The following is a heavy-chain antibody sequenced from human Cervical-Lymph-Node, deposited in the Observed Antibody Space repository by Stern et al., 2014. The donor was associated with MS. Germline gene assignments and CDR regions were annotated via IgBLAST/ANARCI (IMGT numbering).Heavy chain of an antibody. V-gene: IGHV4-30-4*01. CDR2: IYYSGIT. Sequence: QVQLQESGPVLVKPSQTLSLTCTVSGGSISSGDYYWSWIRQPPGKGLEWIGYIYYSGITYYNPSLKSRVTISVDTSKNQFSLKLSSVTAADTAVYYCARGMDSSSSNFDYWGQGTLVTVSS. J-gene: IGHJ4*02. CDR1: GGSISSGDYY. CDR3: ARGMDSSSSNFDY. D-gene: IGHD6-6*01.